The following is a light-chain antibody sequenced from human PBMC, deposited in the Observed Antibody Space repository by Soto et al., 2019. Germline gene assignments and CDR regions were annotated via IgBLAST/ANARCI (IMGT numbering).Light chain of an antibody. J-gene: IGLJ2*01. Sequence: QSALTQPASVSGSPGQSITISCTGTSSDVGTYNYVSWYQQHPGKAPTVMIYDVSNRPSGVSNRFSGSKSGNTASLTISGRQAEDEADYYCSSYTGSSTSVIFGGGTKVTVL. CDR1: SSDVGTYNY. V-gene: IGLV2-14*03. CDR3: SSYTGSSTSVI. CDR2: DVS.